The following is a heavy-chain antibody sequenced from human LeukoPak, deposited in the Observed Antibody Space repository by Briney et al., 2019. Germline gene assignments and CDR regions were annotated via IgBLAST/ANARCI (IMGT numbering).Heavy chain of an antibody. CDR1: GFTFSNYW. J-gene: IGHJ4*02. CDR2: IRQDGSEI. V-gene: IGHV3-7*01. Sequence: GGSLRLSCAASGFTFSNYWMSWVRQAPGKGLEWVANIRQDGSEIYYVDSVKGRFTISRDNAKNSLFLQMNSLRAEGTAVYYCARDKIVGATYFDYWGQGTLVTVSS. CDR3: ARDKIVGATYFDY. D-gene: IGHD1-26*01.